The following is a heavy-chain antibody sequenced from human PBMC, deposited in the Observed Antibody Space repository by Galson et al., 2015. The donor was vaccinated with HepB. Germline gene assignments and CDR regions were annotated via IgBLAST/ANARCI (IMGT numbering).Heavy chain of an antibody. CDR3: ARGEGPDFDL. CDR1: GGSTSSSSYY. CDR2: IYYSGST. V-gene: IGHV4-39*07. Sequence: SETLSLTCTVSGGSTSSSSYYWGWIRQPPGKGLEWIGSIYYSGSTYYNPSLKSRVTISVDTSKNQFSLKLSSVTAADTAVYYCARGEGPDFDLWGRGTLVTVSS. J-gene: IGHJ2*01.